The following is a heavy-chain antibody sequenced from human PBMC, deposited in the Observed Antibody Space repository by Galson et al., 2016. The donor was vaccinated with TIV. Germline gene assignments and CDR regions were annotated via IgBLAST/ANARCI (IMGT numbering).Heavy chain of an antibody. CDR1: GFTFSNYV. CDR2: INSDGSAT. CDR3: ARSHYGPDY. J-gene: IGHJ4*02. V-gene: IGHV3-74*01. Sequence: SLRLSCAASGFTFSNYVMYWVRHAPGKGLVWVSRINSDGSATTYADSVKGRFTIYRDNAKNTLSLQMNSLTDEGTAVYFCARSHYGPDYWGQGALVTVSS. D-gene: IGHD3-10*01.